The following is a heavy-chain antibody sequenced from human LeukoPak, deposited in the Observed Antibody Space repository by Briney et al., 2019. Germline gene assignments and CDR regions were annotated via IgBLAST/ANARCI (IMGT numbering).Heavy chain of an antibody. D-gene: IGHD3-3*01. CDR2: IKTKTEGETT. J-gene: IGHJ5*02. CDR3: TTGISISGVVVDP. V-gene: IGHV3-15*01. CDR1: RFSFTKAW. Sequence: GGSLRLSCVASRFSFTKAWMSWVRQAPGKGLEWVGHIKTKTEGETTGYAAPVKGRFTISRDDSKNTLYLQMNSLKSEDTGVYYCTTGISISGVVVDPWGQGTLVTVSS.